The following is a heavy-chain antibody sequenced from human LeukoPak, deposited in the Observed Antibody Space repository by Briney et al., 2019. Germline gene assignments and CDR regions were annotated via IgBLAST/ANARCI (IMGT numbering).Heavy chain of an antibody. J-gene: IGHJ4*02. CDR3: AKSLLYGDCHCVPHY. D-gene: IGHD4-17*01. CDR1: GFTFSSYG. Sequence: PGGSLRLSCAASGFTFSSYGMHWLRQAPGKVLVWVAFIRYDGSNKYYADSVKGRFTISRDTFKNTLYLQMNSLSAEDTAVYYCAKSLLYGDCHCVPHYWGQGTLVIVSS. V-gene: IGHV3-30*02. CDR2: IRYDGSNK.